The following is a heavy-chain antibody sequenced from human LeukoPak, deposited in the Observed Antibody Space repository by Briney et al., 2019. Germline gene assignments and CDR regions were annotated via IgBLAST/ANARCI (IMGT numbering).Heavy chain of an antibody. CDR2: IYSGGST. J-gene: IGHJ4*02. CDR3: ARAPRRYSSSWYNED. CDR1: GLTVSSNY. V-gene: IGHV3-66*01. D-gene: IGHD6-13*01. Sequence: GGSLRLSCAASGLTVSSNYMSWVRQAPGKGLEWVSVIYSGGSTYYPDSVKGRFTISRDNSKNTLYLQMNSLRAEDTAVYYCARAPRRYSSSWYNEDWGQGTLVTVSS.